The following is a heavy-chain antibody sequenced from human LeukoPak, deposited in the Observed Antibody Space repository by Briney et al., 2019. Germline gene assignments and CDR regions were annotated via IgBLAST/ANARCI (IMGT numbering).Heavy chain of an antibody. CDR3: ANQHSGGLNDL. D-gene: IGHD2-15*01. CDR1: GGTFSSYA. V-gene: IGHV1-69*13. Sequence: ASVKVSCKASGGTFSSYAISLARQAPGQGLEWMGGIIPIFGTANYAQKFQGRVTITADESTSTAYMELSSLRSEDTAVYYCANQHSGGLNDLWGQGTLVTVSS. CDR2: IIPIFGTA. J-gene: IGHJ4*02.